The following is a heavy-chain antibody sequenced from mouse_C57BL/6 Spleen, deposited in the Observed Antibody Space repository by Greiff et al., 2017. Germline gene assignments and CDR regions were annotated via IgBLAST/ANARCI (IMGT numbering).Heavy chain of an antibody. V-gene: IGHV5-4*01. CDR1: GFTFSSYA. Sequence: EVQVVESGGGLVKPGGSLKLSCAASGFTFSSYAMSWVRQTPEKRLEWVATISDGGSYIYYPDNVKGRFTISRDNAKNNLYLQMSHLKSEDTAMYYCARARYLRYFDYWGQGTTLTVSS. CDR2: ISDGGSYI. J-gene: IGHJ2*01. CDR3: ARARYLRYFDY.